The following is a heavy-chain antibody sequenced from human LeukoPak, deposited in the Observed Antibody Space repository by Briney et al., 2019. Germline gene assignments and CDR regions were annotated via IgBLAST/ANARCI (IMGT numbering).Heavy chain of an antibody. Sequence: SETLSLTCAVSGGSISSGGYSWSWIRQPPGKGLEWIGEINHSGSTNYNPSLKSRVTISVDTSKNQFSLKLSSVTAADTAVYYCARGKGIAARRWFDPWGQGTLVTVSS. CDR2: INHSGST. J-gene: IGHJ5*02. CDR1: GGSISSGGYS. D-gene: IGHD6-6*01. V-gene: IGHV4-34*01. CDR3: ARGKGIAARRWFDP.